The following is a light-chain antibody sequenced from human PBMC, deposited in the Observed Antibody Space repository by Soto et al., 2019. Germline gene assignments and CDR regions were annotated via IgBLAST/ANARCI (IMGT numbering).Light chain of an antibody. CDR3: SSYTSSNTLV. CDR1: SSDVGGYNY. Sequence: QSVLTQPASVSGSPGQSITISCTGTSSDVGGYNYVSWYQQHPGKAPKLMVYEVSNRPLGVSNRFSGSKSGNTASLTISGLQAEDEADYYCSSYTSSNTLVFGGGTKVTVL. V-gene: IGLV2-14*01. J-gene: IGLJ3*02. CDR2: EVS.